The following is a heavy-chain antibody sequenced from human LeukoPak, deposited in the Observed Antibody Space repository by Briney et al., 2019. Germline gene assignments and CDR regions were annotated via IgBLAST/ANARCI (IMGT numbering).Heavy chain of an antibody. Sequence: GASLQISCKGSGSRFTSYWIGWVRPLPGKGLEWMGIIYPGDSDTRYSPSFQGQVTISADKSISTAYLQWSSLKASDTAMYYCARRDYYDSSGSSFDYWGQGTLVTVSS. CDR3: ARRDYYDSSGSSFDY. CDR1: GSRFTSYW. CDR2: IYPGDSDT. D-gene: IGHD3-22*01. J-gene: IGHJ4*02. V-gene: IGHV5-51*01.